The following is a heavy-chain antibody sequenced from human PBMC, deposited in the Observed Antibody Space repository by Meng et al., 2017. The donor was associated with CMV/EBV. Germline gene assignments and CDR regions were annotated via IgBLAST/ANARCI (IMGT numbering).Heavy chain of an antibody. CDR3: ARVLAYVGGFDY. CDR1: GFTFSDYE. CDR2: ISSSGSTI. J-gene: IGHJ4*02. D-gene: IGHD3-10*01. V-gene: IGHV3-48*03. Sequence: GESLKISCAASGFTFSDYEMNWVRQAPGKGLEWISYISSSGSTIYYADSVKGRFTISRDNAKNSLYLQMNSLRAEDTAVYYCARVLAYVGGFDYWGQGTLVTVSS.